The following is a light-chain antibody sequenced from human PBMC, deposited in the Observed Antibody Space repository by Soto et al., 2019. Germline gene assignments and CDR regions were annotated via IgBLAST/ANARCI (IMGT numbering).Light chain of an antibody. CDR1: QGIRDD. V-gene: IGKV1-17*01. CDR3: LQNNTYPWT. J-gene: IGKJ1*01. CDR2: AAS. Sequence: DIQMTQSPSSLSASVGDRVTITCRASQGIRDDLDWYQQKPAKAPERLIYAASRLQSGVPSRFSGSGSRTEFTLTISSLQAEEFATYYRLQNNTYPWTFGQGTKVEIK.